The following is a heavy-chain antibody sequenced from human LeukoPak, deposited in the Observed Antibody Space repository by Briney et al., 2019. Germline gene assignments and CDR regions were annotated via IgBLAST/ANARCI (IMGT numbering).Heavy chain of an antibody. Sequence: GGSLRLSCAASGFTFSSFSMNWVRQAPGKGLEWVSSISSSSSYIYYADSVKGRFTISRDNARNSLYLQMNTLRAEDTAVYSCARGADGVSSNSRGWFDPWGQGTLVTVSS. V-gene: IGHV3-21*01. CDR2: ISSSSSYI. J-gene: IGHJ5*02. D-gene: IGHD2-15*01. CDR3: ARGADGVSSNSRGWFDP. CDR1: GFTFSSFS.